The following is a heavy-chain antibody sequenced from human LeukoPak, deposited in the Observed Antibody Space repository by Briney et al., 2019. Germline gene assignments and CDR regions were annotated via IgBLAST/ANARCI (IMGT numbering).Heavy chain of an antibody. CDR1: VFTFSDYS. V-gene: IGHV3-48*02. J-gene: IGHJ4*02. Sequence: GWALRLSCAASVFTFSDYSMNWVRQAPGKGLEWVAYISSGGSTIYYEDSVRGRFTISRDSARNSLYLQMNSLRDEDTAVYHCARDETGVGSGGIDFWGQGTLVTVSS. D-gene: IGHD2-8*02. CDR3: ARDETGVGSGGIDF. CDR2: ISSGGSTI.